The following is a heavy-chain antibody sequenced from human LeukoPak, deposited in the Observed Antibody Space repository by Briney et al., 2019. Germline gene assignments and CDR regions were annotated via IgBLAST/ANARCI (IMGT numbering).Heavy chain of an antibody. D-gene: IGHD3-9*01. V-gene: IGHV4-39*07. CDR1: GGSISSSSYY. CDR2: IYYSGST. CDR3: ARDWSNYDILTGSDSS. Sequence: SETLSLTCTVSGGSISSSSYYWGWIRQPPGKGLEWIGSIYYSGSTYSNPSLKSRVTISVDKSKNQFSLKLNSVTAADTAVYYCARDWSNYDILTGSDSSWGQGTLVTVSS. J-gene: IGHJ4*02.